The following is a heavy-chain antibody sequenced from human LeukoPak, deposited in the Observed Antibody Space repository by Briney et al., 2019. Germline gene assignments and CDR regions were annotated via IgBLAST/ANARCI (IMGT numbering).Heavy chain of an antibody. D-gene: IGHD3-10*01. CDR1: GGTFSSYA. V-gene: IGHV1-69*04. CDR3: ARGVFSITMVRGVIIP. Sequence: SVKVSCKASGGTFSSYAISWVRQAPGQGLEWMGRIIPILGIANYAQKFQGRVTITADKSTSTAYMELSSLRSEDTAVYYCARGVFSITMVRGVIIPWGQGTLVTVSS. J-gene: IGHJ5*02. CDR2: IIPILGIA.